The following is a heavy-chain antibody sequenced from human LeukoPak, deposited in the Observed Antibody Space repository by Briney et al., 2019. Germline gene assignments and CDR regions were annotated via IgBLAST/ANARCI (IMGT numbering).Heavy chain of an antibody. CDR2: ISWNSGSI. J-gene: IGHJ4*02. V-gene: IGHV3-9*01. CDR3: AKDIES. Sequence: PGGSLSLSCAASGFTFSSYEMNWVRQAPGKGLEWVSGISWNSGSIGYADSVKGRFTISRDNAKNSLYLQMNSPRAEDTALYYCAKDIESWGQGTLVTVSS. CDR1: GFTFSSYE.